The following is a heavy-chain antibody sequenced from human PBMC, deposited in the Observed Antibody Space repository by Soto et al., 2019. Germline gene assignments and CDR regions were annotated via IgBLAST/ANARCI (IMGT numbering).Heavy chain of an antibody. CDR2: IWYDGSNK. CDR1: GFTFSDYA. J-gene: IGHJ4*02. D-gene: IGHD6-19*01. CDR3: TTDRGSGWLYYFDY. V-gene: IGHV3-33*08. Sequence: GGSLRLSCAASGFTFSDYAMHWVRQAPGKGLEWVAVIWYDGSNKYYADSVKGRFTISRDNSKNTLYLQMNSLRAEDTAVYYCTTDRGSGWLYYFDYWGKGTLVTVSS.